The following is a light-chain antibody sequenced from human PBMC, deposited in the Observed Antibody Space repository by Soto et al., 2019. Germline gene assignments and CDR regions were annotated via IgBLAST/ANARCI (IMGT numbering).Light chain of an antibody. V-gene: IGKV1-5*03. J-gene: IGKJ1*01. Sequence: DIPMTQSPATRSGSLGDRVTITWRASQTISSWLAWYQQKTGKAPKLLIYKASSLESGVPSRFSGSVYGTEFYLTISSLQPEDFATYYCQQYNAYPWTFGQGTKVDIK. CDR1: QTISSW. CDR3: QQYNAYPWT. CDR2: KAS.